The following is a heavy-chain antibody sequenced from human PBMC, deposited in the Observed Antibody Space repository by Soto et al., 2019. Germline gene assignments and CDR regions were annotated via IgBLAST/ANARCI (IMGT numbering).Heavy chain of an antibody. Sequence: PSETLSLTCTVSGGSISSYYWSWIRQPPGKGLEWIGYIYYSGSTNYNPSLKSRVTISVDTSKNQFSLKLSSVTAADTAVYYCARVIVPAENRFDPWGQGTLVTVSS. CDR3: ARVIVPAENRFDP. V-gene: IGHV4-59*01. J-gene: IGHJ5*02. CDR2: IYYSGST. CDR1: GGSISSYY. D-gene: IGHD1-26*01.